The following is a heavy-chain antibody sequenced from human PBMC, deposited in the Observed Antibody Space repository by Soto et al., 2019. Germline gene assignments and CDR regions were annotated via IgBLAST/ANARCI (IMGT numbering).Heavy chain of an antibody. CDR2: ISYDGSNK. V-gene: IGHV3-30-3*01. Sequence: GGSLRLSCAASGFPFSNYAMHLVRQSPGKGLEWVAFISYDGSNKYYADSVKGRFTISRDNSKNTLYLQMNSLRAEDTAVYYCARDLEFGGYCSRVSFYHANWGQGNTVAVSS. CDR1: GFPFSNYA. J-gene: IGHJ4*02. D-gene: IGHD2-15*01. CDR3: ARDLEFGGYCSRVSFYHAN.